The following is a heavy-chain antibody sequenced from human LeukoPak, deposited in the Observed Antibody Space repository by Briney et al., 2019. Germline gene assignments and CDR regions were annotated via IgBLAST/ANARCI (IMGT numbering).Heavy chain of an antibody. Sequence: SETLSLTCTVSGGSSSSSRYSWGWIRQPPGKGLEWIGRIYYSGSTYYNPSLKSRVTISVDTSKNQSSLKLSSVTAADTAVYYCARHPYQLLWLSWFDPWGQGTLVTVSS. CDR1: GGSSSSSRYS. CDR3: ARHPYQLLWLSWFDP. V-gene: IGHV4-39*01. CDR2: IYYSGST. J-gene: IGHJ5*02. D-gene: IGHD2-2*01.